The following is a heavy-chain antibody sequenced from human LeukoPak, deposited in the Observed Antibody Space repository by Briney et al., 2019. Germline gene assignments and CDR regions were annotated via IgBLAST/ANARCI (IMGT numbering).Heavy chain of an antibody. CDR3: ANHRTPDRYHWNYFDY. J-gene: IGHJ4*02. CDR1: GFTFSSYA. CDR2: IGGHVHST. D-gene: IGHD1-20*01. Sequence: GGSLRLSCAASGFTFSSYAMCWVRQAPGTGLEWVSSIGGHVHSTYYADSVIGRFTISRDDSKNTLYLQMNSLRADDTAIYYCANHRTPDRYHWNYFDYWGQGTLVTVSS. V-gene: IGHV3-23*01.